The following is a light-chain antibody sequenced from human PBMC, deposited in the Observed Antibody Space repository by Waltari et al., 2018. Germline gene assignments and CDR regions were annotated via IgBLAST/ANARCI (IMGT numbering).Light chain of an antibody. J-gene: IGKJ2*03. CDR2: WAS. V-gene: IGKV4-1*01. Sequence: DIVMTQSPDSLTVSLGERDTITCRSSQKVLYNSNNRNYFAWDQQKPGQSPRLLISWASTRASGVPDRCSGSGSSTDFTLTISSLQAEDVAVYYCQQYYDPPYSFGQGTKLEIK. CDR1: QKVLYNSNNRNY. CDR3: QQYYDPPYS.